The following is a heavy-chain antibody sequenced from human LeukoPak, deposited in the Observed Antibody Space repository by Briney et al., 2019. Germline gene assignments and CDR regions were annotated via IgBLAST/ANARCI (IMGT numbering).Heavy chain of an antibody. D-gene: IGHD6-13*01. CDR1: GFTFSSYG. J-gene: IGHJ5*02. Sequence: GGALRLSCAASGFTFSSYGMHWVRQAPGKGREWVAVLWYDGSNKYYADSVKGRFTISRDNSKNTLYLQMNSLRAEDTAVYYCARGAAAGTYNWFDPWGQGTLVTVSS. CDR3: ARGAAAGTYNWFDP. V-gene: IGHV3-33*01. CDR2: LWYDGSNK.